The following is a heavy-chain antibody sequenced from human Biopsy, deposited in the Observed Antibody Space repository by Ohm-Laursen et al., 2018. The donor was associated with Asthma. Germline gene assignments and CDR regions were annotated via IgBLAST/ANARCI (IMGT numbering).Heavy chain of an antibody. CDR3: ARGYSGTDRVVYYYSGMEV. D-gene: IGHD5-12*01. CDR1: GDSFSNYA. V-gene: IGHV1-69*13. CDR2: LIPVLGTA. J-gene: IGHJ6*02. Sequence: GASVTVSCKASGDSFSNYAISWVRQAPRQGLEWMGGLIPVLGTADYAQMFEGRVTISADESTSTAYMELTSLRFEDTAVYYCARGYSGTDRVVYYYSGMEVWGQGTTVTVS.